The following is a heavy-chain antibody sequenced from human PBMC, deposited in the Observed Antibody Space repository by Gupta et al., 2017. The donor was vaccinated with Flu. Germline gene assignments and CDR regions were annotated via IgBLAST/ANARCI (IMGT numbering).Heavy chain of an antibody. CDR3: GKGSSDTAMVAPIDY. V-gene: IGHV3-30*18. CDR2: ISYDGSNK. CDR1: YG. D-gene: IGHD5-18*01. Sequence: YGMHWVRQAPGKGLEWVAVISYDGSNKYYADSVKGRFTISRDNSKNTLYLQMNSLRAEDTAVYYCGKGSSDTAMVAPIDYWGQGTLVTVSS. J-gene: IGHJ4*02.